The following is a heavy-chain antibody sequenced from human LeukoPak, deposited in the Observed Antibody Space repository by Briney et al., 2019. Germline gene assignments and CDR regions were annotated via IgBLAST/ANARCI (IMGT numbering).Heavy chain of an antibody. CDR1: VGSISSGSYY. V-gene: IGHV4-61*02. D-gene: IGHD2-2*01. J-gene: IGHJ6*03. CDR2: IYTSGST. CDR3: AREAIVVVPAAHYYMDV. Sequence: SETLSLTRTVSVGSISSGSYYWRWIRQPAGKGLEWIGRIYTSGSTNYNPSLKSRVTISVDTSKNQFSLKLSSVTAADTAVYYCAREAIVVVPAAHYYMDVWGKGTTVTVSS.